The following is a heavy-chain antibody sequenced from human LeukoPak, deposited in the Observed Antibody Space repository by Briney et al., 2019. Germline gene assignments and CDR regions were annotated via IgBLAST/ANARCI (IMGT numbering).Heavy chain of an antibody. CDR2: IYTRGST. J-gene: IGHJ4*02. V-gene: IGHV4-4*07. D-gene: IGHD3-10*01. CDR1: GGSISSYY. Sequence: TSETLPLTCTVSGGSISSYYWSWIRQPAGKGLEWIGRIYTRGSTNYNPSLKSRVTMSVDTSKDQFSLKLSSVTAADTAVYYCARGPTSGSQYYFDYWGQGTLVTVSS. CDR3: ARGPTSGSQYYFDY.